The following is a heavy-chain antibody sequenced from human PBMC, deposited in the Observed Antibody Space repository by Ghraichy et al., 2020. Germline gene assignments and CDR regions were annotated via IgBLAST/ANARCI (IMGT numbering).Heavy chain of an antibody. CDR1: GGSVSTSTYY. V-gene: IGHV4-61*03. J-gene: IGHJ4*02. CDR3: ARVHTGTYSFPFDS. Sequence: SQTLSLTCSVSGGSVSTSTYYWSWIRQPPGKGLEWIGYIFYKEYSYYSGSANYNPSLKGRVTISVDTLLNHFSLKLKSVTAADTGLYFCARVHTGTYSFPFDSWGQGTRVTVSS. D-gene: IGHD1-26*01. CDR2: IFYKEYSYYSGSA.